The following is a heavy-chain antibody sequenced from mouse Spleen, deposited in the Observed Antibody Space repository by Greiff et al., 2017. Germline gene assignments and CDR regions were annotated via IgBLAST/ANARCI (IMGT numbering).Heavy chain of an antibody. CDR1: GSNIKNTH. J-gene: IGHJ3*01. Sequence: EVQLQQSVAELVRPGASVQLSCTASGSNIKNTHMHWVKQRPEQGLEWIGRIDPANGDTKYVPKFQGKATITADTSSNTAYLQLSSLTSEDSAIYYCASPLTGAWFAYWGQGTLVTVSA. D-gene: IGHD4-1*01. V-gene: IGHV14-3*01. CDR3: ASPLTGAWFAY. CDR2: IDPANGDT.